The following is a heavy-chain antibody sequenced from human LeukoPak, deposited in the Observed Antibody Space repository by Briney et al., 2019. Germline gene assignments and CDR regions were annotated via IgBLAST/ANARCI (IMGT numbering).Heavy chain of an antibody. Sequence: ETLSLTCGVSGGSISSGDYSWSWVRQAPGKGLEWVANIKQDGSEKYYVDSVKGRFTISRDNAKNSLYLQMNSLRAEDTAVYYCANNVDIVATFVYWGQGTLVTVSS. CDR2: IKQDGSEK. CDR1: GGSISSGDYS. J-gene: IGHJ4*02. V-gene: IGHV3-7*01. CDR3: ANNVDIVATFVY. D-gene: IGHD5-12*01.